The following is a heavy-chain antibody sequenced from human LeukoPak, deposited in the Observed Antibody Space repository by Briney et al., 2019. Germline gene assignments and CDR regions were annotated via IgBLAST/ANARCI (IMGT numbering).Heavy chain of an antibody. D-gene: IGHD2-15*01. V-gene: IGHV4-34*01. J-gene: IGHJ1*01. CDR2: INHSGST. CDR1: GGSFSGYY. Sequence: SETLSLTCAVYGGSFSGYYWSWIRQPPGKGLEWIGEINHSGSTNYNPSLKSRVTISVDTSENQFSLKLSSVTAADTAVYYCATTHCSGGSCYSGKYFQHWGQGTLVTVSS. CDR3: ATTHCSGGSCYSGKYFQH.